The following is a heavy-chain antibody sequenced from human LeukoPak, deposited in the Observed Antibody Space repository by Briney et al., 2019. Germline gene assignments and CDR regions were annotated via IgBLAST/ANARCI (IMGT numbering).Heavy chain of an antibody. CDR2: ISYDGINK. Sequence: GGSLRLSCAASSFTFSTYGMHWVLQAPGKGLEWVALISYDGINKYYADSVKGRFTISRDNSKSTLYLQMSSLRAEDTAVYYCARDSDGMSVWGLGTTVTVSS. CDR3: ARDSDGMSV. CDR1: SFTFSTYG. V-gene: IGHV3-30*03. J-gene: IGHJ6*02.